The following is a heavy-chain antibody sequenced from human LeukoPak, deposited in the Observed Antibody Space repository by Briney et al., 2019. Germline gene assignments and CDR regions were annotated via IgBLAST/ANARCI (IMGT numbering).Heavy chain of an antibody. CDR1: GGSISSYY. CDR3: ARMDRSGWYPSDDY. J-gene: IGHJ4*02. Sequence: SETLSLTCTVSGGSISSYYWSWIRQPPGKGLEWIGYIYYSGSTNYNPSLKSRVTISVDTSKNQFSLKLSSVTAADTAVYYCARMDRSGWYPSDDYWGQGTLVTVSS. V-gene: IGHV4-59*08. D-gene: IGHD6-19*01. CDR2: IYYSGST.